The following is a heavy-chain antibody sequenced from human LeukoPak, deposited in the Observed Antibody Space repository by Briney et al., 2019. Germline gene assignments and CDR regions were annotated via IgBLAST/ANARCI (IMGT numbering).Heavy chain of an antibody. V-gene: IGHV3-48*03. Sequence: GGSLRLSCAASGFTFNSYGMNWVRQAPGKGLEWVSYISGGGETTYYADSVKGRFTIFRDNTKNSLFLQMNSLRAEDTAVYYCARDRGGGKPFDYWGQGTLVTVSS. CDR2: ISGGGETT. CDR3: ARDRGGGKPFDY. D-gene: IGHD3-16*01. CDR1: GFTFNSYG. J-gene: IGHJ4*02.